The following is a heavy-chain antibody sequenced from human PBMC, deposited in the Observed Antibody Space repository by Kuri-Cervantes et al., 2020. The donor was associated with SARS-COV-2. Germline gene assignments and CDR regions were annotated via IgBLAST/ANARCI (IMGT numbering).Heavy chain of an antibody. Sequence: SETLSLTCAVYGGSFSGYYWSWIRQPPGKGLEWIGEINHSGSTNYNPSLKSRVTISVDTSKNQFSLKLSSVTAADTAVYYCARRAPLAVAGYYYYGMDVWGQGTTVTVSS. CDR1: GGSFSGYY. J-gene: IGHJ6*02. CDR3: ARRAPLAVAGYYYYGMDV. D-gene: IGHD6-19*01. CDR2: INHSGST. V-gene: IGHV4-34*01.